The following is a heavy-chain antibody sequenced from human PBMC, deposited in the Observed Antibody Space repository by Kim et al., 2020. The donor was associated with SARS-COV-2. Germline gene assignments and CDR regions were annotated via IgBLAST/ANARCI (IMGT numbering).Heavy chain of an antibody. Sequence: SETLSLTCTVSGGSISSGGYYWSWIRQHPGKGLEWIGYIYYSGSTYYNPSLKSRVTISVDTSKNQFSLKLSSVTAADTAVYYCARTWGAAAGYFDYWGQGTLVTVSS. CDR1: GGSISSGGYY. V-gene: IGHV4-31*03. CDR2: IYYSGST. J-gene: IGHJ4*02. D-gene: IGHD6-13*01. CDR3: ARTWGAAAGYFDY.